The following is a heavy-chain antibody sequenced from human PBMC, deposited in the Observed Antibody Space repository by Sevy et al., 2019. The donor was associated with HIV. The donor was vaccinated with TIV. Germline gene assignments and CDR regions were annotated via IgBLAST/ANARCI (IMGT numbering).Heavy chain of an antibody. CDR3: STHAGIAAAGRVFDY. V-gene: IGHV3-72*01. Sequence: GGSLRLSCAASGFTFSDHYMECVRQAPGKGLEWVGRTRNKADSYSTEDAASVKGRFTISRDDSKNSLYLQMNSLKTEDMAVYYCSTHAGIAAAGRVFDYWGQGTLVTVSS. J-gene: IGHJ4*02. CDR1: GFTFSDHY. D-gene: IGHD6-13*01. CDR2: TRNKADSYST.